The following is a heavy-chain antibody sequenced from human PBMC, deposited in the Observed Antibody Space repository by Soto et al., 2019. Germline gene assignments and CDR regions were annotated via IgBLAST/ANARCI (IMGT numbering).Heavy chain of an antibody. Sequence: QVQLVESGGGVVQPGRSLRLSCAASGFTFSSYAMHWVRQAPGKGLEWVAVISYDGSNKYYADSVKGRFTISRDNSKNTLYLQMNSLRAEDTAVYYCARDLESAFGFRLAAYYDSSGYWSFDPWGQGTLVTVSS. J-gene: IGHJ5*02. V-gene: IGHV3-30-3*01. CDR3: ARDLESAFGFRLAAYYDSSGYWSFDP. CDR1: GFTFSSYA. D-gene: IGHD3-22*01. CDR2: ISYDGSNK.